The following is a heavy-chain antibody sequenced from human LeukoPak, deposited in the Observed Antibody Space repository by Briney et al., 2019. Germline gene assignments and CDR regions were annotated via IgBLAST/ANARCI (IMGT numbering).Heavy chain of an antibody. CDR1: GYTFTNYG. CDR3: ATDVISYSAGESY. CDR2: ISAKNGNT. V-gene: IGHV1-18*01. D-gene: IGHD3-16*01. J-gene: IGHJ4*02. Sequence: ASVKVSCKAPGYTFTNYGISWVRQAPGQGLEWMGWISAKNGNTDYAQNLQGRVTMTTDTSTSTAYMELRSLRSDDTAVYYCATDVISYSAGESYWGQGTLVTVSS.